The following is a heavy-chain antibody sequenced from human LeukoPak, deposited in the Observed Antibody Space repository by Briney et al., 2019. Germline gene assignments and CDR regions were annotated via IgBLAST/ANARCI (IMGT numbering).Heavy chain of an antibody. CDR3: ARRAVVPAAVSYFDD. J-gene: IGHJ4*02. CDR2: IYYTGTT. CDR1: RGSITNSSCY. V-gene: IGHV4-39*01. D-gene: IGHD2-2*01. Sequence: SETLSLTCAVSRGSITNSSCYWGWIRQPPGKGLEWIGGIYYTGTTYYSPSLNSRITISMDTSKKQFSLRLASVTAADTAVYYCARRAVVPAAVSYFDDWGQGTLVTVSS.